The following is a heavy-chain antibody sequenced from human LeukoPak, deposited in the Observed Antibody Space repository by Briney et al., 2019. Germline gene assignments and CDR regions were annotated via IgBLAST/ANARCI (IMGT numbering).Heavy chain of an antibody. D-gene: IGHD6-13*01. V-gene: IGHV1-69*05. Sequence: ASVKVSCKASGGTFSSYAISWVRQAPGRGLEWMGRIIPIFGTVNYAQKFQGRVTITTDESTSTAYMELSSLRSEDTAVYYCASGIAAAGFNWFDPWGQGTLVTVSS. CDR1: GGTFSSYA. CDR2: IIPIFGTV. CDR3: ASGIAAAGFNWFDP. J-gene: IGHJ5*02.